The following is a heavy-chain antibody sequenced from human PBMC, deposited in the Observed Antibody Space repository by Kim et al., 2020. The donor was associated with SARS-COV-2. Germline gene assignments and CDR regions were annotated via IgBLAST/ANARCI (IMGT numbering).Heavy chain of an antibody. Sequence: STDYNPALKSRVTISVDTSKTQFSLKLSSVTAADTAVYYCARDKQTWFDPWGQGTLVTVSS. J-gene: IGHJ5*02. CDR3: ARDKQTWFDP. D-gene: IGHD6-13*01. CDR2: ST. V-gene: IGHV4-59*01.